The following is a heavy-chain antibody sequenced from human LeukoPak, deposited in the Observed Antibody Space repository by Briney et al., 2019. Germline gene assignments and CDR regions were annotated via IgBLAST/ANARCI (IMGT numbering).Heavy chain of an antibody. V-gene: IGHV3-30*02. CDR3: AKEPGEGAGSYYNY. D-gene: IGHD3-10*01. CDR1: GFTFISYG. J-gene: IGHJ4*02. Sequence: GGSLRLSCAASGFTFISYGMHWVRQAPGKGLEWVAFIRFDGSNKYHADSVKGRITISRDNSKNTLYLQMNSLRAEDTAVYYCAKEPGEGAGSYYNYWGQGTLVTVSS. CDR2: IRFDGSNK.